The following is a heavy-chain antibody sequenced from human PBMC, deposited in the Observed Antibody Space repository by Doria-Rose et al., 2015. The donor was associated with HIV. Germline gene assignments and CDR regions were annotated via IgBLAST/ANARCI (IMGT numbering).Heavy chain of an antibody. Sequence: QVTLKESGPVLVKPTETLTLTCTVSGVSLSSPGMGVSWIRQPPGKALEWLANIFSDDERSYKTSLKSRLTISRGTSTSQVVITMTDMDPVDTATYYCARIKSSRWYHKYYLDFWGQGTLVIVSA. CDR3: ARIKSSRWYHKYYLDF. D-gene: IGHD6-13*01. V-gene: IGHV2-26*01. CDR2: IFSDDER. CDR1: GVSLSSPGMG. J-gene: IGHJ4*02.